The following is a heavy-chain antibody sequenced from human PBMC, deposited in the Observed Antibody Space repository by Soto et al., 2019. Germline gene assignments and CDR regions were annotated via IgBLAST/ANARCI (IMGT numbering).Heavy chain of an antibody. CDR2: IYHSGST. Sequence: SLTCAVSGGSISSGGYSWSWIRQPPGKGLEWIGYIYHSGSTYYNPSLKSRVTISVDRSKNQFSLKLSSVTAADTAVYYCARRYGPGFDYWGQGTLVTVSS. CDR3: ARRYGPGFDY. D-gene: IGHD4-17*01. J-gene: IGHJ4*02. V-gene: IGHV4-30-2*01. CDR1: GGSISSGGYS.